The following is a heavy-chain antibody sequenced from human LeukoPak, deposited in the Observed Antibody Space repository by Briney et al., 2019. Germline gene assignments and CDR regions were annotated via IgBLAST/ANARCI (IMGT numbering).Heavy chain of an antibody. CDR2: ISWNSGSI. Sequence: GGSLRLSCAASGFTFDDYAMHWVRHAPGKGLEWVSGISWNSGSIGYADSVKGRFTISRDNAKNSLYLQMNSLRAEDTALYYCAKDMGYDSSGYTNPFDYWGQGTLVTVSS. CDR3: AKDMGYDSSGYTNPFDY. D-gene: IGHD3-22*01. J-gene: IGHJ4*02. V-gene: IGHV3-9*01. CDR1: GFTFDDYA.